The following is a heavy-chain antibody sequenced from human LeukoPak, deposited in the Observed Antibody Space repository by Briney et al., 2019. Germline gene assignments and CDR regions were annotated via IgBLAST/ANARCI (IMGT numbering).Heavy chain of an antibody. J-gene: IGHJ4*02. CDR1: SGSISSSSYY. CDR2: IYYSGST. CDR3: ARQLPDYYYDSSGLIDY. Sequence: KTSETLSLTCTVSSGSISSSSYYWGWIRQPPGKGLEWIGSIYYSGSTYYNPSLKSRVTISVDTSKNQFSLNLSSVTAADTAVYYCARQLPDYYYDSSGLIDYWGQGTLVTVSS. V-gene: IGHV4-39*01. D-gene: IGHD3-22*01.